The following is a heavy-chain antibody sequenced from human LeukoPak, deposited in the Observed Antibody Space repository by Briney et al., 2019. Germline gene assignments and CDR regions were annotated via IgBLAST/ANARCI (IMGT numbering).Heavy chain of an antibody. D-gene: IGHD3-22*01. CDR2: IVPIFGTA. CDR3: ARESVEGYYDSSGYPYFDY. CDR1: GGTFSSYA. J-gene: IGHJ4*02. Sequence: GASVKVSCKASGGTFSSYAISWVRQAPGQGLEWMGGIVPIFGTANYAQKFQGRVTITADESTSTAYMELSSLRSEDTAVYYYARESVEGYYDSSGYPYFDYWGQGTLVTVSS. V-gene: IGHV1-69*13.